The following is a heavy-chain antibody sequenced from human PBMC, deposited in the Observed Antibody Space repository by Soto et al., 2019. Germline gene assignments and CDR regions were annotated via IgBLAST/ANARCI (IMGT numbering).Heavy chain of an antibody. J-gene: IGHJ5*02. CDR3: ARADPKYCSGGSCYGMKGWFDP. CDR1: GYTFTSYG. CDR2: ISAYNGNT. V-gene: IGHV1-18*01. Sequence: ASVKVSCKASGYTFTSYGISWVRQAPGQGLEWMGWISAYNGNTNYAQKLQGRVTMTTDTSTSTAYMELRSLRSDDTAVYYCARADPKYCSGGSCYGMKGWFDPWGQGTLVTVSS. D-gene: IGHD2-15*01.